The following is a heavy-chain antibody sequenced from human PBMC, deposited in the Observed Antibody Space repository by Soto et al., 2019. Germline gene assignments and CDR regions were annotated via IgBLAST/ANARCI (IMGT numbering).Heavy chain of an antibody. V-gene: IGHV3-33*01. D-gene: IGHD6-13*01. J-gene: IGHJ6*02. Sequence: GGSLRLSCAASGFTFSSYGMHWVRQVPGKGLEWVAVIWYDGSNKDYADSVKGRFTISRDNSKNTLYLQMNSLRAEDTAVYYCARAYSSSLGGLDVWGQGTTGTVSS. CDR3: ARAYSSSLGGLDV. CDR2: IWYDGSNK. CDR1: GFTFSSYG.